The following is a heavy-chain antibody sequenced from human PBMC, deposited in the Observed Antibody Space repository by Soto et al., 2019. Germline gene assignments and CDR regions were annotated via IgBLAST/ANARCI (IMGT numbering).Heavy chain of an antibody. D-gene: IGHD4-17*01. CDR3: AKDGPTVTYEAGAFDI. Sequence: GGSLRLSCAASGFTFSSYGMHWVRQAPGKGLEWVAVISYDGSNKYYADSVKGRFTISRDNSKIPLYLKMNSLRAEAMVFFYCAKDGPTVTYEAGAFDIWGQGTMVTVSS. CDR1: GFTFSSYG. V-gene: IGHV3-30*18. CDR2: ISYDGSNK. J-gene: IGHJ3*02.